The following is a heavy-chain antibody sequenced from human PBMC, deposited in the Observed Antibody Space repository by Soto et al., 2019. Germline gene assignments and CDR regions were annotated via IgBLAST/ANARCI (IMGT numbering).Heavy chain of an antibody. Sequence: QVQLVQSGAEAKKPGSSVKVSCKTSGGTFSSYAISWVRQAPGQGLEWMGGIVPLFRTTNYAQKFQGRVTITADTSTYKVYMELSGLRSGDTAVYYCARGVYSSTWSNLLDRSGLDVWGQGTTVTVSS. CDR3: ARGVYSSTWSNLLDRSGLDV. J-gene: IGHJ6*02. V-gene: IGHV1-69*06. D-gene: IGHD6-13*01. CDR2: IVPLFRTT. CDR1: GGTFSSYA.